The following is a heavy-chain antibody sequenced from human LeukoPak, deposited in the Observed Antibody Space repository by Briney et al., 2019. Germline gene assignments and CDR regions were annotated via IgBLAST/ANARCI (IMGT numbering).Heavy chain of an antibody. CDR2: IHYRGST. CDR1: GGSISSGAY. V-gene: IGHV4-30-4*08. CDR3: ARPYYYDSRIDP. J-gene: IGHJ5*02. D-gene: IGHD3-22*01. Sequence: PSETLSLTCTFSGGSISSGAYWAWIRQPPGKGLEWIGYIHYRGSTYYNPSLKNRVSISVDTSKNQFSLNLSSVTAADTAVYYCARPYYYDSRIDPWGQGTLDTVSS.